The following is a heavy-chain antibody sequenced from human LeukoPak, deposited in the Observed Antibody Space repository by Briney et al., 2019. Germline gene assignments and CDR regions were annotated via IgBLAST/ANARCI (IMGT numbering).Heavy chain of an antibody. Sequence: GASVKVSCKASGYTFTSYGISWVRQAPGQGLEWMGIINPSGGSTSYAQKFQGRVTMTRDMSTSTVYMELSRLRSDDTAVYYCARGPEYYYDSSGFRFDPWGQGTLVTVSS. V-gene: IGHV1-46*01. D-gene: IGHD3-22*01. CDR3: ARGPEYYYDSSGFRFDP. CDR1: GYTFTSYG. J-gene: IGHJ5*02. CDR2: INPSGGST.